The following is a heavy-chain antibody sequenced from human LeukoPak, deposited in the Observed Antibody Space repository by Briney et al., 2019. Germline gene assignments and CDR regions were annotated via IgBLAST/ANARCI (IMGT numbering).Heavy chain of an antibody. CDR2: ISSGSSYI. V-gene: IGHV3-21*01. D-gene: IGHD2-2*01. CDR1: GFTFSSYS. CDR3: ARDGDYCSSTSCYAFDI. Sequence: GGSLRLSCAASGFTFSSYSMNWVRQAPGKGLEWVSSISSGSSYIYYADSVKGRFTISRDNATNSLYLQMNSLRAEDTAVYYCARDGDYCSSTSCYAFDIWGQGTMVTVSS. J-gene: IGHJ3*02.